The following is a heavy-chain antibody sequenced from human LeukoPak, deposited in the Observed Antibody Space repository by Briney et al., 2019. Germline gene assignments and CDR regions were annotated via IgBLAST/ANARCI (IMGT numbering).Heavy chain of an antibody. V-gene: IGHV4-34*01. J-gene: IGHJ4*02. Sequence: PSETLSLTCAVYGGSFSGYYWSCIRQPPGKGLEWIGEINHSGSTNYNPSLKSRVTISVDTSKNQFSLKLSSVTAADTAVYYCARGDIVVVVAAPHFDYWGPGTLVTVSS. CDR3: ARGDIVVVVAAPHFDY. CDR2: INHSGST. CDR1: GGSFSGYY. D-gene: IGHD2-15*01.